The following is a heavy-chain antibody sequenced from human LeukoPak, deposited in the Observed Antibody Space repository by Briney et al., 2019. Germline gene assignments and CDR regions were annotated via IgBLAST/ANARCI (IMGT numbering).Heavy chain of an antibody. CDR1: GGTFSSYA. D-gene: IGHD3-22*01. CDR3: AREYYYDSSGYTSYYFDY. V-gene: IGHV1-69*05. J-gene: IGHJ4*02. Sequence: SVKVSCKASGGTFSSYAISWVRQAPGQGLEWMGGIIPIFGTANYAQKFQGRVTITTDESTSTAYMELSSLRSEDTAEYYCAREYYYDSSGYTSYYFDYWGQGTLVTVSS. CDR2: IIPIFGTA.